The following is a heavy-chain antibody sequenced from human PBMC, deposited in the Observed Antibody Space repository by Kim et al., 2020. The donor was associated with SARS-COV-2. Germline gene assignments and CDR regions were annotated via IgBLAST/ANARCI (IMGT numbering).Heavy chain of an antibody. Sequence: GGSLRLSCAASGFTFSSYSMNWVRQAPGKGLEWVSSISSSSSYIYYADSVKGRFTISRDNAKNSLYLQMNSLRAEDTAVYYCARHLLTTVNYFDYWGQGTLVTVSS. CDR1: GFTFSSYS. CDR3: ARHLLTTVNYFDY. V-gene: IGHV3-21*01. CDR2: ISSSSSYI. D-gene: IGHD4-4*01. J-gene: IGHJ4*02.